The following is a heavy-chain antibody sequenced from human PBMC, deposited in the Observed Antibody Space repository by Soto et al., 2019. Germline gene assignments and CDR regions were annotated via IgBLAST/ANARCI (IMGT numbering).Heavy chain of an antibody. CDR3: ARGSDPAPDSSSWPGDY. D-gene: IGHD6-13*01. J-gene: IGHJ4*02. V-gene: IGHV4-34*01. CDR1: GGSFSGYY. Sequence: QVQLQQWGAGLLKPSETLSLTCAVYGGSFSGYYWSWIRQPPGKGLEWIGEINHSGSTNYNPSLKSRVTISVDTSKNQFSLKLSSVTAADTAVYYCARGSDPAPDSSSWPGDYWGQGTLVTVSS. CDR2: INHSGST.